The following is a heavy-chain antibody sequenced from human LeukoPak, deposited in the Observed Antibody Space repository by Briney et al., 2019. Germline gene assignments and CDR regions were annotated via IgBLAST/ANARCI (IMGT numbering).Heavy chain of an antibody. Sequence: PGGSLRLSCAASGFTFDDYAMHWVRQAPGKGLEWVSLISGDGGSTYYADSVKGRFTISRDNSKNTLSLQMTSLRAEDTGVYYCARALYDSSAYSDYWGQGTLVTVSS. D-gene: IGHD3-22*01. V-gene: IGHV3-43*02. CDR1: GFTFDDYA. CDR3: ARALYDSSAYSDY. J-gene: IGHJ4*02. CDR2: ISGDGGST.